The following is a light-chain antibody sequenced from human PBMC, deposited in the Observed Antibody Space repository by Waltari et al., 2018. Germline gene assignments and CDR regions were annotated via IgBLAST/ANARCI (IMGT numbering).Light chain of an antibody. CDR1: SSYVGGYTY. V-gene: IGLV2-14*01. Sequence: QSALTQPAPDSRPPGQSITLACTVLSSYVGGYTYVSWYQQHPGKAPKIMLYDFSTRPSGCCNRFSGSKSGNTASLTISGLQAEDEADYYCSSYTSSSTWVFGGGTKLTVL. CDR3: SSYTSSSTWV. J-gene: IGLJ3*02. CDR2: DFS.